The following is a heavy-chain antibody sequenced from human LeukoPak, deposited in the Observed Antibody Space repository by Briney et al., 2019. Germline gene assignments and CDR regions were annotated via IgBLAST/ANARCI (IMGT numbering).Heavy chain of an antibody. CDR1: GGSFSGYY. CDR3: ARAPRAAGTARFDH. D-gene: IGHD6-13*01. Sequence: SETLSLTCAVYGGSFSGYYWSWIRQPPGKGLEWIGEINHSGSTNYNPSLKSRVTISVDTSKNQFSLKLSSVTAADTAVYYCARAPRAAGTARFDHWGQGTLVTVSS. CDR2: INHSGST. J-gene: IGHJ5*02. V-gene: IGHV4-34*01.